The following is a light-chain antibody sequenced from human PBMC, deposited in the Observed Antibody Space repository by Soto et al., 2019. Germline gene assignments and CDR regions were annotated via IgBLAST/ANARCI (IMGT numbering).Light chain of an antibody. CDR2: AAS. Sequence: DIQMTQSPSSLSASVGDRVTITCRASQSIGKYLSWFQQTPGKAPKLLIYAASTLQTGVPSRFSGSGSGTEFTLTISSLQAEDFASYYCQQLDRYPFTFGGGTKVDIK. CDR1: QSIGKY. J-gene: IGKJ4*01. CDR3: QQLDRYPFT. V-gene: IGKV1-17*01.